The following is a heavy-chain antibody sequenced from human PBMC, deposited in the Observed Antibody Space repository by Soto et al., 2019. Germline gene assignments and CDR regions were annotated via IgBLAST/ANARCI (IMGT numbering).Heavy chain of an antibody. CDR1: GFTFSSYS. J-gene: IGHJ6*02. V-gene: IGHV3-21*01. D-gene: IGHD6-6*01. CDR2: ISSSSSYI. CDR3: ARDEGGSSPEWDYYYGMDV. Sequence: GGSLRLSCAASGFTFSSYSMNWVRQAPGKGLEWVSSISSSSSYIYYADSVKGRFTISRDNAKNSLYLQMNSLRAEDTAVYYCARDEGGSSPEWDYYYGMDVWGQGTTVTVSS.